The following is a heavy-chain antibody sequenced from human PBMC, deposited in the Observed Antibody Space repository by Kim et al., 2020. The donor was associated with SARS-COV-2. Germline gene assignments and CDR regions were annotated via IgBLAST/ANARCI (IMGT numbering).Heavy chain of an antibody. Sequence: GGSLRLSCVVSGFTFSTFGMHWVRQPPGKGLEWVAFIWYDGSNKYYADSVKGRFTISRDNSKNTLYLQMNSLRAEDTAVYYCAKDWGYCGDACLSHPQYWGQGTLVTVSS. CDR3: AKDWGYCGDACLSHPQY. V-gene: IGHV3-30*02. CDR1: GFTFSTFG. CDR2: IWYDGSNK. J-gene: IGHJ1*01. D-gene: IGHD2-21*02.